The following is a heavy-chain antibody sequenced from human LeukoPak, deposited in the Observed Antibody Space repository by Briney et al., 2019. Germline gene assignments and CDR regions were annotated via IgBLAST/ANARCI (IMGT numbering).Heavy chain of an antibody. CDR1: GGSISSSY. D-gene: IGHD3-22*01. Sequence: SETLSLTCTVSGGSISSSYWSWIRQPPGKGLEWIGYIYYSGSTYYNPSLKSRVTISVDTSKNQFSLKLSSVTAADTAVYYCARDTYYYDRSFDYWGQGTLVTVSS. J-gene: IGHJ4*02. V-gene: IGHV4-59*12. CDR3: ARDTYYYDRSFDY. CDR2: IYYSGST.